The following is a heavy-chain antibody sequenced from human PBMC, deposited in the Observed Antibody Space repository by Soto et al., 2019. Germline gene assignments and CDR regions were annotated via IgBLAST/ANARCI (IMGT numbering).Heavy chain of an antibody. CDR2: IYSGGRN. CDR1: VVSISSFY. J-gene: IGHJ4*02. CDR3: ARGSSRWDY. V-gene: IGHV4-4*07. D-gene: IGHD6-13*01. Sequence: SETLSLTCTFSVVSISSFYWSWIRHPAGKGLEWIGRIYSGGRNNYNPSLKSRVTMSVDTSKNQFSLRLSSVTAADTAMYYCARGSSRWDYWGQGTLVTVSS.